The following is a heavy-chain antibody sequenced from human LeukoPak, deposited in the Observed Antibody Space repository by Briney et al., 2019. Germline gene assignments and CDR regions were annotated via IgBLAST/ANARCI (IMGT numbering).Heavy chain of an antibody. CDR1: GGSISSYY. V-gene: IGHV4-59*01. Sequence: MSSETLSLTCTVSGGSISSYYWSWIRQPPGKGLEWIGYIYYSGSTNYNPSLKSRLTISVDTSGSQFSLKLTSVTAADTAVYYCASLRKPTPAAGAYYFDYWGQGTLVTVSS. J-gene: IGHJ4*02. CDR2: IYYSGST. D-gene: IGHD6-13*01. CDR3: ASLRKPTPAAGAYYFDY.